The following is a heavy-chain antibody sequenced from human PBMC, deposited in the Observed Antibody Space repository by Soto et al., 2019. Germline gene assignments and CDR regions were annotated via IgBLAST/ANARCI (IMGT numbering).Heavy chain of an antibody. CDR2: IYPGDSNT. V-gene: IGHV5-51*01. Sequence: PGESLKISCKGSGYSFTRYWIGWVRQMPGKGLEWMGIIYPGDSNTRYSPSFQGQVTISADKSISTAYLQWSSLKASDTAMYYCARDLDYGGNSEASYIWGQGTMVTVSS. D-gene: IGHD4-17*01. CDR3: ARDLDYGGNSEASYI. J-gene: IGHJ3*02. CDR1: GYSFTRYW.